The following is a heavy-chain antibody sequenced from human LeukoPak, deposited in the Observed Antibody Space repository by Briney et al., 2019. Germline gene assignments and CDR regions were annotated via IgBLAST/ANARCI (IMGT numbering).Heavy chain of an antibody. J-gene: IGHJ4*02. D-gene: IGHD3-22*01. CDR1: RFTLSGFSLSSYG. Sequence: GGSLRLSCAASRFTLSGFSLSSYGMHWVRQAPGKGLEWVAFIRYDGSNKYYADSVKGRFTISRDNSKNTLYLQMNSLRAEDTAVYYCARDLNYYDSSGYGHWGQGTLVTVSS. V-gene: IGHV3-30*02. CDR2: IRYDGSNK. CDR3: ARDLNYYDSSGYGH.